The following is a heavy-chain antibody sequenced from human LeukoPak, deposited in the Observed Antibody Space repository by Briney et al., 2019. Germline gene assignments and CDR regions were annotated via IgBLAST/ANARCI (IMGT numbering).Heavy chain of an antibody. V-gene: IGHV4-38-2*02. Sequence: SETLSLTCTVSGYSISSGYYWGWIRQPPGKGLEWIGSIYHSGSTYYNPSLKSRVTISVDTSKNQFSLKLSSVTAADTAVCYCARDVVAAPGTWDYWGQGTLVTVSS. J-gene: IGHJ4*02. D-gene: IGHD6-13*01. CDR3: ARDVVAAPGTWDY. CDR2: IYHSGST. CDR1: GYSISSGYY.